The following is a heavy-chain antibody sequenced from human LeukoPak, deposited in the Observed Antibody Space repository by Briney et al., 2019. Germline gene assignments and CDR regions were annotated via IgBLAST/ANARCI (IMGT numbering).Heavy chain of an antibody. Sequence: GASVKVSCKASGYTFTGYYMHWVRQAPGQGLEWMGWINPNSGGTNYAQKFQGRVTMTRDTSISTAYMELSRLRSDDTAVYYCASSPGIAARSLGFDPWGQGTLVTVSS. J-gene: IGHJ5*02. V-gene: IGHV1-2*02. CDR3: ASSPGIAARSLGFDP. CDR1: GYTFTGYY. CDR2: INPNSGGT. D-gene: IGHD6-6*01.